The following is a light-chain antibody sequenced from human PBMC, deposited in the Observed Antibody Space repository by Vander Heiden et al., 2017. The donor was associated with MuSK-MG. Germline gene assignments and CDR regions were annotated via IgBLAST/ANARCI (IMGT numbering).Light chain of an antibody. V-gene: IGKV2-30*02. J-gene: IGKJ2*01. Sequence: DVVVTQSPLSLAVTLGQPASISCRSSHSVVHSDGYTYMNWYHQRPGQSPRRLIYKISNRDSGVPDRFSGSGSGTDFTLKISRVEAEDVGVYYCMQGSHWPYTFGQWTKLEIE. CDR2: KIS. CDR1: HSVVHSDGYTY. CDR3: MQGSHWPYT.